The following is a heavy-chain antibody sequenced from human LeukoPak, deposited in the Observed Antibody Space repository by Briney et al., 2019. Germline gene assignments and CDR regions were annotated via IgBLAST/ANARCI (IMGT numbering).Heavy chain of an antibody. Sequence: GGSLRLSCVASGFSFSSYAMSWVRQAPGKGLEWVSAMSGSGGSTYYADSVRGRFTISRDNSKNTLFLQLNSLRAEDTAVYYCAKDSAYYDILTGSYGTDVWGQGTLVTVSS. J-gene: IGHJ4*02. D-gene: IGHD3-9*01. CDR1: GFSFSSYA. CDR3: AKDSAYYDILTGSYGTDV. CDR2: MSGSGGST. V-gene: IGHV3-23*01.